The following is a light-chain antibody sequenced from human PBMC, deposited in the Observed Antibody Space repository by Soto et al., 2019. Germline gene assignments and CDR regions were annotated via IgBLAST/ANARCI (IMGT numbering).Light chain of an antibody. CDR2: GAS. CDR3: QQYGGSPLIT. V-gene: IGKV3-20*01. J-gene: IGKJ5*01. CDR1: QSVSSSS. Sequence: EVVLTQSPGTLSLSLGERATLSCRASQSVSSSSLAWYQQKPGQAPRLLIYGASNRATGIPDRFSGSGSGTDFSLTISSLEPADYAVYYCQQYGGSPLITFGQGTRLEIK.